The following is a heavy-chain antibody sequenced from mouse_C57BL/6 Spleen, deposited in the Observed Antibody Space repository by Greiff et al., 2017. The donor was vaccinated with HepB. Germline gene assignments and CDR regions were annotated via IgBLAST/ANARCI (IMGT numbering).Heavy chain of an antibody. CDR3: ASHYYGSEGYFDY. D-gene: IGHD1-1*01. J-gene: IGHJ2*01. CDR1: GYTFTSYW. V-gene: IGHV1-69*01. Sequence: VQLQQSGAELVMPGASVKLSCKASGYTFTSYWMHWVKQRPGQGLEWIGEIDPSDSYTNYNQKFKGKSTLTVDKSSSTAYMQLSSLTSEDSAVYYCASHYYGSEGYFDYWGQGTTLTVSS. CDR2: IDPSDSYT.